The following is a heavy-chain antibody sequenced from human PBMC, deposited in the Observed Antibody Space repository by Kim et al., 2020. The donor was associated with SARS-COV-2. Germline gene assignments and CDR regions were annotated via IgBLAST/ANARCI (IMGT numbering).Heavy chain of an antibody. CDR2: INPNSGGT. J-gene: IGHJ6*02. CDR3: AVPAASLGSYYYYGMDV. V-gene: IGHV1-2*02. Sequence: ASVKVSCKASGYTFTGYYMHWVRQAPGQGLEWMGWINPNSGGTNYAQKFQGRVTMTRDTSISTAYMELSRLRSDDTAVYYCAVPAASLGSYYYYGMDVWGQGTTVTVSS. D-gene: IGHD2-2*01. CDR1: GYTFTGYY.